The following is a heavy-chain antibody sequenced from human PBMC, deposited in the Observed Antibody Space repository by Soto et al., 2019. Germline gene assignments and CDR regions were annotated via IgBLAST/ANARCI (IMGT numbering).Heavy chain of an antibody. CDR3: ARNLYNTGSFAH. J-gene: IGHJ4*02. Sequence: QVQLVQSGAEVKKPGASVKVSCKASGYTFTSYDINWVRQAPGQGLEWVGWMTPNSGDTGYAQTFQGRVTLTRDTSRSTAYMELSSLTSEDTAVYYCARNLYNTGSFAHWGQGTLVTVSS. CDR1: GYTFTSYD. CDR2: MTPNSGDT. D-gene: IGHD1-20*01. V-gene: IGHV1-8*02.